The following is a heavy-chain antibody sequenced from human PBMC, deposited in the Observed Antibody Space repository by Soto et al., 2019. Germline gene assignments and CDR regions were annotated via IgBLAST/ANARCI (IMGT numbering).Heavy chain of an antibody. CDR3: ARGGSGVPTLLAY. Sequence: PGGSLRLSCAASGFTFSSYAMHWVRQAPGKGLEYVSAISSNGGSTYYANSVKGRFTISRDNSKNTLYLQMGSLRAEDMAVYYCARGGSGVPTLLAYWGQGTLVTVSS. CDR2: ISSNGGST. CDR1: GFTFSSYA. J-gene: IGHJ4*02. V-gene: IGHV3-64*01. D-gene: IGHD6-19*01.